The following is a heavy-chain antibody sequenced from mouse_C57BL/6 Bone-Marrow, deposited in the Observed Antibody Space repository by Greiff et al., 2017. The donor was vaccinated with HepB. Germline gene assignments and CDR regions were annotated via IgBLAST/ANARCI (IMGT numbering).Heavy chain of an antibody. CDR3: ARPLGPWFAY. CDR2: INTNNGGT. CDR1: GYTFTDYY. V-gene: IGHV1-26*01. D-gene: IGHD6-1*01. J-gene: IGHJ3*01. Sequence: EVQLQQSGPELVKPGASVKISCKASGYTFTDYYMNWVKQSHGKSLEWIGDINTNNGGTSYNQKFKGKATLTVDKSSSTAYMELRSLTSEDSAVYYCARPLGPWFAYWGQGTLVTVSA.